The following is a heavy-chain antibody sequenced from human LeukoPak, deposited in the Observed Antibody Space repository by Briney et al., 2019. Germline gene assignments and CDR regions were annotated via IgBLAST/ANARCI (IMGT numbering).Heavy chain of an antibody. V-gene: IGHV5-51*01. CDR3: ARSQSPSSSWYIWFDP. J-gene: IGHJ5*02. Sequence: PGESLKISCKGSGYSFTSYWIGWVRQMPGKGLEWTGIIYPGDSDTRYSPSFQGQVTISADKSISTAYLQWSSLKASDTAMYYCARSQSPSSSWYIWFDPWGQGTLVTVSS. D-gene: IGHD6-13*01. CDR2: IYPGDSDT. CDR1: GYSFTSYW.